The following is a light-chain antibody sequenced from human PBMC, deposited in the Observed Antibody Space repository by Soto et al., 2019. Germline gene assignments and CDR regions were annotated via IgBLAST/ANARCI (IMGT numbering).Light chain of an antibody. V-gene: IGKV3-11*01. CDR1: QSVSSS. J-gene: IGKJ4*01. CDR3: QQFSKWPLT. Sequence: EIVLTQSPATLSLSPGERATIYCRASQSVSSSLAWYQQKAGQAPRLLIFDASSRATGIAARFSGSGSATDFTLTISSLEPEDFALYYCQQFSKWPLTFGGGTKVEI. CDR2: DAS.